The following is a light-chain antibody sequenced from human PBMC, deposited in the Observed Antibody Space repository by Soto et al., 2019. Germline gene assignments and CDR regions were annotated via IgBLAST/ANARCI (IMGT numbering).Light chain of an antibody. Sequence: QSVLTQPPSASGTPGQRVTISCSGSNSNIGSNTVNWYQQLPGTAPKLLIYSNNQRPSGVPSRFSDSKSGTSASLAISGLQSEDEADYYCASWDDSLNGVVFGGGTKLTVL. CDR2: SNN. CDR3: ASWDDSLNGVV. J-gene: IGLJ2*01. V-gene: IGLV1-44*01. CDR1: NSNIGSNT.